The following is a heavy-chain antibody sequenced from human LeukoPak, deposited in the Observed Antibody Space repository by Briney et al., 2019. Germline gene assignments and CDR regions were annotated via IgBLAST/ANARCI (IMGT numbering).Heavy chain of an antibody. J-gene: IGHJ5*02. D-gene: IGHD2-2*01. Sequence: TLSLTCTVSGASVSSGDYYWSWIRQPPGKGLEWIGYIYYSGSTYYNPSLKSRVTTSIDTTKNQFFLKLSAVTAADTAVYYCAREHIVVVTDAIGYWFDPWGQGTLVTVSS. CDR1: GASVSSGDYY. V-gene: IGHV4-30-4*08. CDR2: IYYSGST. CDR3: AREHIVVVTDAIGYWFDP.